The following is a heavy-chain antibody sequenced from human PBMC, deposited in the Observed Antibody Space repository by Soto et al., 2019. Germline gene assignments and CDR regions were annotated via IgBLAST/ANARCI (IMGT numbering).Heavy chain of an antibody. CDR1: GYTFTGYY. CDR2: INPNSGGT. CDR3: ARRRRYGSGSYYWFNYFDP. D-gene: IGHD3-10*01. Sequence: GASVKVSCKASGYTFTGYYIHWVRQAPGQGLEWLGWINPNSGGTNNAQRFQGWVTMSRDTSISTAYLEVNRLTSDDTAVYYCARRRRYGSGSYYWFNYFDPWGQGTPVTVSS. V-gene: IGHV1-2*04. J-gene: IGHJ5*02.